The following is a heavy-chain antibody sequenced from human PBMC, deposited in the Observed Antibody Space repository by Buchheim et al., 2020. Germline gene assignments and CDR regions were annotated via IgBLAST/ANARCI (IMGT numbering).Heavy chain of an antibody. CDR2: ISSGSDII. J-gene: IGHJ1*01. V-gene: IGHV3-48*01. Sequence: EVHLVESGGNLVQPGESLRLSCAASGFSFSAYSMNWVRQAPGKGLEWISYISSGSDIIYYADSVRGRFTISRDNAKKSLFLQMNSLRAEDSAVYYCARDLWGTSGYPEYFQHWGQGTL. D-gene: IGHD3-22*01. CDR3: ARDLWGTSGYPEYFQH. CDR1: GFSFSAYS.